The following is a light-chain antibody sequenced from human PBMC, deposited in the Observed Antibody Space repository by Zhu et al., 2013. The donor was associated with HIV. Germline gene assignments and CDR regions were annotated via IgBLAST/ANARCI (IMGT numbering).Light chain of an antibody. V-gene: IGKV3-11*01. Sequence: EIVLTQSPATLSLSPGEGATLSCRASESVRNYLAWYQHKPGQAPRLLIYDASNRATGIPARFSGSGSGTDFTLTISSLEPEDFAVYYCQQRSNWPVYNFGQGTKLEIK. CDR3: QQRSNWPVYN. J-gene: IGKJ2*01. CDR1: ESVRNY. CDR2: DAS.